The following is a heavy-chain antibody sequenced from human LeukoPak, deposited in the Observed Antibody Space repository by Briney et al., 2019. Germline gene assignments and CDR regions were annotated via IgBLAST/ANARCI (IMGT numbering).Heavy chain of an antibody. CDR2: IKRDGSEK. CDR1: GFTFSSYW. V-gene: IGHV3-7*01. Sequence: GGSLRLSCAASGFTFSSYWMSWVRQAPGKGPEWVANIKRDGSEKYYVDSVRGRFTISRDNAKNSLYLQMNSLRAEDTAVYSCARAPLGRYCSGGSCYSSSGAVDFWGQGTMVTVSS. D-gene: IGHD2-15*01. CDR3: ARAPLGRYCSGGSCYSSSGAVDF. J-gene: IGHJ3*01.